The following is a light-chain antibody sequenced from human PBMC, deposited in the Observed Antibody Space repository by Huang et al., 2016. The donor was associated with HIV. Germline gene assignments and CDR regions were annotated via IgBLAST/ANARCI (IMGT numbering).Light chain of an antibody. J-gene: IGKJ2*01. Sequence: EIVLTQSPATLSVSPGGRAALSCRASQSLSGHVAWYQQKPGQAPRLLIYGAYTRATGIPARFSGNGSGTEFTLTISSLQSEDLAVYYCQQYNTWPPRYTFGQGTKLDIK. V-gene: IGKV3-15*01. CDR1: QSLSGH. CDR2: GAY. CDR3: QQYNTWPPRYT.